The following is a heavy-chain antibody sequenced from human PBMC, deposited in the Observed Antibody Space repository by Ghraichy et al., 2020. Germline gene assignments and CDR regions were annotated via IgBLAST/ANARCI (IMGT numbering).Heavy chain of an antibody. D-gene: IGHD4-17*01. CDR3: ARDGGGDYLPHYGMDV. CDR1: GGSISSGGYS. Sequence: SETLSLTCAVSGGSISSGGYSWSWIRQPPGKGLEWIGYIYYSGSTYYNPSLKSRVTISVDTSKNQFSLKLSSVTAADTAVYYCARDGGGDYLPHYGMDVWGQGTTVTVSS. J-gene: IGHJ6*02. V-gene: IGHV4-30-4*07. CDR2: IYYSGST.